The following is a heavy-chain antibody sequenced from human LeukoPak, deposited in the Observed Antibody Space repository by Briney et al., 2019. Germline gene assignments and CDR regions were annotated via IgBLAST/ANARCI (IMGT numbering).Heavy chain of an antibody. V-gene: IGHV4-34*01. CDR1: GGPSSGYY. CDR2: INHSGST. J-gene: IGHJ6*02. D-gene: IGHD6-6*01. CDR3: ARKPARVHYYGMDV. Sequence: SETPSLTSAVYGGPSSGYYWSWIRQHPRQGLESSGEINHSGSTNYNPSLKSRVTISVDTSKNQFSLRLSSVTAADTAVYYCARKPARVHYYGMDVWGQGTTVTVSS.